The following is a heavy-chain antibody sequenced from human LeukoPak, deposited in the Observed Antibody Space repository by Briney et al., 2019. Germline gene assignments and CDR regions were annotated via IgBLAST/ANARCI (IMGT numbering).Heavy chain of an antibody. CDR3: AREATVTTNYYYGMDV. CDR1: GGTFIIYT. Sequence: SVKVSCKASGGTFIIYTISWVRQAPGQGREWMGRIIPILSIANYAQKFQGRVTITADKSTSTAYMELSSLRSEDTAVYYCAREATVTTNYYYGMDVWGQGTTVTVSS. J-gene: IGHJ6*02. D-gene: IGHD4-17*01. V-gene: IGHV1-69*10. CDR2: IIPILSIA.